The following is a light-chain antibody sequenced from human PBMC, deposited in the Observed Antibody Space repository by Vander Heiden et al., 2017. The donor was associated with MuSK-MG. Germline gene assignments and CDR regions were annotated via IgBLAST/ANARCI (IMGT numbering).Light chain of an antibody. CDR1: QSVDTY. CDR3: LHRNNCPIT. Sequence: PGERATLSCRTSQSVDTYLAWYQLRPGQAPRLLIFDASNRATGIPDKFSGSGSGTDFTLIITTLEPEDFAVYYCLHRNNCPITFGQGTLLEIK. CDR2: DAS. J-gene: IGKJ5*01. V-gene: IGKV3-11*01.